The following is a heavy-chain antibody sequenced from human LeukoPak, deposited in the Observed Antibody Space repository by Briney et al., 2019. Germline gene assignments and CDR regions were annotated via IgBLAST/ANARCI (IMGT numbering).Heavy chain of an antibody. D-gene: IGHD3-3*01. CDR2: IIPIFGTA. Sequence: SVKVSCKASGGTFSSYAISWVRQAPGQGLEWMGGIIPIFGTANYAQKFQGRVTITADESTSTAYMELSSLRSEDTAVYYCATFWSGTYYFDYWGQGTLVTVSS. V-gene: IGHV1-69*13. CDR1: GGTFSSYA. CDR3: ATFWSGTYYFDY. J-gene: IGHJ4*02.